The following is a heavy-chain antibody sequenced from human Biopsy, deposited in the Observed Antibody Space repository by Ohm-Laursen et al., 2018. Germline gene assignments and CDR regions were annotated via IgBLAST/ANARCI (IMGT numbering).Heavy chain of an antibody. V-gene: IGHV4-61*03. J-gene: IGHJ2*01. CDR1: GGSISSSTTYY. CDR3: ARDRGYYSDRTVPGYFDL. D-gene: IGHD3-22*01. Sequence: GTLSLTCTVSGGSISSSTTYYWAWLRQPPGKGLQWIGYVYYTGSTDYNPSLQSRVTISVDTSKNHFSLRLRSVTPADTAIYYCARDRGYYSDRTVPGYFDLWGRGTLVTVSS. CDR2: VYYTGST.